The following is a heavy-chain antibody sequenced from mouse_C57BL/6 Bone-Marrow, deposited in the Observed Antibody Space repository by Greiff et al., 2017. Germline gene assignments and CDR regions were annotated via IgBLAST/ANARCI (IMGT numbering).Heavy chain of an antibody. CDR3: APYYYGSSSWFAY. Sequence: VQLQQSGPELVRPGASVKISCKAPGYTFTSHWMQWVRQRPGQGLGGIGEIFPGSGSTYYNEKFKGKATLTVDTSFSTAYMQLSSLTSEDSAVYFCAPYYYGSSSWFAYWGQGTLVTVSA. V-gene: IGHV1-56*01. D-gene: IGHD1-1*01. CDR1: GYTFTSHW. J-gene: IGHJ3*01. CDR2: IFPGSGST.